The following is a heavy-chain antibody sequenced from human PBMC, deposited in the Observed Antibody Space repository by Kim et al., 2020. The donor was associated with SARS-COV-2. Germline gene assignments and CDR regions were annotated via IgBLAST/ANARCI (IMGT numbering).Heavy chain of an antibody. CDR2: INAGNGNT. V-gene: IGHV1-3*01. CDR3: ATLSMVRGVKEPPSD. Sequence: ASVKVSCKASGYTFTSYAMHWVRQAPGQRLEWMGWINAGNGNTKYSQKFQGRVTITRDTSASTAYMELSSLRSEDTAVYYCATLSMVRGVKEPPSDWGQGTLVTVSS. D-gene: IGHD3-10*01. J-gene: IGHJ4*02. CDR1: GYTFTSYA.